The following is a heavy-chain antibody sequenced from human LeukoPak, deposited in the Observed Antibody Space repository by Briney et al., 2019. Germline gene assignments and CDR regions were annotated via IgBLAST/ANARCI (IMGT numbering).Heavy chain of an antibody. Sequence: SETLSLTCAVYGGSFSGYYWSWIRQPPGKGLEWIGEINHSGSTNYNPSLKSRVTISVDTSKNQFSLKLSSVAAADTAVYYCARGRVSSGWYRDYWGQGTLVTVSS. D-gene: IGHD6-19*01. CDR1: GGSFSGYY. V-gene: IGHV4-34*01. CDR2: INHSGST. CDR3: ARGRVSSGWYRDY. J-gene: IGHJ4*02.